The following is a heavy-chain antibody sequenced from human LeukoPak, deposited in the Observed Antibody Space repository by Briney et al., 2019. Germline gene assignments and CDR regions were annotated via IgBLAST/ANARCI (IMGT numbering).Heavy chain of an antibody. CDR2: ISASADTT. CDR3: AKNLGVAGTNYFDY. J-gene: IGHJ4*02. Sequence: GGSLRLSCAASGFTFSSYWMSWVRQAPGKGLEWVSAISASADTTYYADSVKGRFTISRDNSKNTLYLQMNSLRAEDTAVYYCAKNLGVAGTNYFDYWGQGTLVTVSS. V-gene: IGHV3-23*01. D-gene: IGHD6-19*01. CDR1: GFTFSSYW.